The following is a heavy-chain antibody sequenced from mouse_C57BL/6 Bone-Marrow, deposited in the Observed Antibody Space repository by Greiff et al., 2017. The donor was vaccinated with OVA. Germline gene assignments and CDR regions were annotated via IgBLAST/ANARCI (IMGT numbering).Heavy chain of an antibody. V-gene: IGHV7-4*01. J-gene: IGHJ2*01. CDR1: GFTFTDYY. D-gene: IGHD1-1*01. CDR3: VKASITTAYYFDY. CDR2: IRNKANGYTT. Sequence: EVQLVESGGGLVQPGASLRLSCAASGFTFTDYYMSWVRQPPGKAPEWLALIRNKANGYTTEYTAYVKGRFTISRDNSQNILYLHMNTLRAEDSATYYCVKASITTAYYFDYWGQGTTLTVSS.